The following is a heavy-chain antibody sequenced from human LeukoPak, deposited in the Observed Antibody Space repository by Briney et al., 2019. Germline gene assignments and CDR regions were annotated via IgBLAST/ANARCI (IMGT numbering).Heavy chain of an antibody. CDR3: ARDRGDSASHGFGAFDI. J-gene: IGHJ3*02. D-gene: IGHD3-10*01. Sequence: GGSLRLSCAASGFTFSNYWMNWVRQAPGKGLEWVANIKQDGGEKSYVDSVKGRFTISRDNAKNSLHLQMNSLRAEDTAVYYCARDRGDSASHGFGAFDIWGQGTMVTVSS. CDR2: IKQDGGEK. CDR1: GFTFSNYW. V-gene: IGHV3-7*01.